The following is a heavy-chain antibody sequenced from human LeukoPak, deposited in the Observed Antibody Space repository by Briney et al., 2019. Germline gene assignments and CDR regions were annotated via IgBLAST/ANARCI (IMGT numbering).Heavy chain of an antibody. CDR2: ISYDGSNK. V-gene: IGHV3-30*18. D-gene: IGHD3-3*01. Sequence: PGGSLRLSCAASGFTFSSYGMHWVRQAPGKGLEWVAVISYDGSNKYSADSVKGRFTISRDNSKNTLYLQMNSLRAEDTAVYYCAKEVFGVVIIGIDYWGQGTLVTVSS. J-gene: IGHJ4*02. CDR1: GFTFSSYG. CDR3: AKEVFGVVIIGIDY.